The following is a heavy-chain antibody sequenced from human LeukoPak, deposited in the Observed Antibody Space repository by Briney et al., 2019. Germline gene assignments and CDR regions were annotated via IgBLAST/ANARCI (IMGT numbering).Heavy chain of an antibody. CDR1: GESFSAYY. CDR3: ARQKDNSGYFFR. Sequence: PSETLSLTCAVYGESFSAYYFNWIRQPPGKGLEWSGEINHSGSTNYNPSLKSRVTISVDTSKKQFSLRLSSVTAADTAVYYCARQKDNSGYFFRWGQGTLVTVSS. V-gene: IGHV4-34*01. CDR2: INHSGST. J-gene: IGHJ4*02. D-gene: IGHD3-22*01.